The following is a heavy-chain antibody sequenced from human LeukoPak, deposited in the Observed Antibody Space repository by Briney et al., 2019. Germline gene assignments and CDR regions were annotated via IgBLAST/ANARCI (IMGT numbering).Heavy chain of an antibody. J-gene: IGHJ4*02. CDR2: INAGNGDT. CDR1: GYTFTNYA. CDR3: ARGLWSAHRREYYFDS. Sequence: GASVTVSFTASGYTFTNYAVNWLRQAPGHRLEWMGWINAGNGDTKFSQNYQARVTITRDASASTAYMELSSLTSEDTAVYFCARGLWSAHRREYYFDSWGQGTLVTVSS. V-gene: IGHV1-3*01. D-gene: IGHD3-3*01.